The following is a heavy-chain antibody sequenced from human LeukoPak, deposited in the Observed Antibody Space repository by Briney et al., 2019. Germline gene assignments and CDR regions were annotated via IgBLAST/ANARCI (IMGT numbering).Heavy chain of an antibody. Sequence: ASVKVSCKASGYTFTGYYMHWVRQAPGQGLEWMGWINPNSGGTNYAQKFQGRVTMTRDTSISTAYMELSRLRSDDTAMYYCARDVLDYYDRSGYVTWGQGTLVTVSS. D-gene: IGHD3-22*01. CDR3: ARDVLDYYDRSGYVT. V-gene: IGHV1-2*02. CDR1: GYTFTGYY. CDR2: INPNSGGT. J-gene: IGHJ5*02.